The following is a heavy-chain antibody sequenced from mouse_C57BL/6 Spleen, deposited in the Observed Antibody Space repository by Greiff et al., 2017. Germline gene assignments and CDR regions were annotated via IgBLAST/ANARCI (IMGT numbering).Heavy chain of an antibody. J-gene: IGHJ3*01. V-gene: IGHV1-74*01. CDR3: AISVSYGSSVAY. CDR1: GYTFTSYW. Sequence: VKLQQPGAELVKPGASVKVSCKASGYTFTSYWMHWVKQRPGQGLEWIGRIHPSDSDTNYNQKFKGKATLTVDKSSSTAYMQLSSLTSEDSAVYYCAISVSYGSSVAYWGQGTLVTVSA. CDR2: IHPSDSDT. D-gene: IGHD1-1*01.